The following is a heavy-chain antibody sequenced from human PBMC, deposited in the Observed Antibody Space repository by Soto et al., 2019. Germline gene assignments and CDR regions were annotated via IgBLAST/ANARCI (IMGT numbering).Heavy chain of an antibody. CDR3: AKDQAAGGTISRYFQD. D-gene: IGHD6-13*01. V-gene: IGHV3-23*01. CDR1: GFTFSSYG. CDR2: ISGGGGTT. Sequence: GGSLRLSCEASGFTFSSYGMSWVRQAPGKGLEWVSGISGGGGTTYYADSGKGRFTISSDNSKNTLYLQVNSLRAEDTAVYYCAKDQAAGGTISRYFQDWGQGTLVTVSS. J-gene: IGHJ1*01.